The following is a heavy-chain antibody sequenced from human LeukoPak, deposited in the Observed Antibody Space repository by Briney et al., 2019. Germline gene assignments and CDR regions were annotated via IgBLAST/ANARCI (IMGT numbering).Heavy chain of an antibody. V-gene: IGHV3-7*01. J-gene: IGHJ4*02. D-gene: IGHD4-17*01. CDR3: ARDVMATVTH. CDR2: IKQDGSEK. Sequence: GGSLRLSCAASGFTFSNAWMSWVRQAPGKGLEWVANIKQDGSEKYYVDSVKGRFTISRDNAKNSLYLQMNSLRAEDTAVYYCARDVMATVTHWGQGTLVTVSS. CDR1: GFTFSNAW.